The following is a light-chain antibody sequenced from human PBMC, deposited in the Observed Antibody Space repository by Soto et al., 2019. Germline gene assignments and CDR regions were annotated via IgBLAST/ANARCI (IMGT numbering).Light chain of an antibody. Sequence: QSVLTQPPSMSGAPGQRVTISCTGSSFNIGAGYDVHWYQQLPGTAPKLLISGNTNRPSGVPDRFSGSKSRTSASLAITGLQAEDEADYYCQPYDSSLSGYVFGTGTKVTV. CDR2: GNT. V-gene: IGLV1-40*01. CDR3: QPYDSSLSGYV. CDR1: SFNIGAGYD. J-gene: IGLJ1*01.